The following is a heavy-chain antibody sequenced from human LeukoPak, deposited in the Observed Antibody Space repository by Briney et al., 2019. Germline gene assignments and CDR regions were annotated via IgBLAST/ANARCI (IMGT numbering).Heavy chain of an antibody. V-gene: IGHV3-23*01. CDR1: GFTFNNYA. D-gene: IGHD4-17*01. J-gene: IGHJ4*02. CDR2: IGSSGYDT. CDR3: AKDGDWTVTVPDY. Sequence: GGSLRLSCAASGFTFNNYAMSWVRQAPGKGLEWVSTIGSSGYDTYYADSVKGRFPISRDNSKNTLYLQMNSLRAEDTAVYYCAKDGDWTVTVPDYWGQGTLVTVSS.